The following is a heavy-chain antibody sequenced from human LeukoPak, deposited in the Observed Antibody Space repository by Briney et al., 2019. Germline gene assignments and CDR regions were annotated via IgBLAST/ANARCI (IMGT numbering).Heavy chain of an antibody. CDR3: AKVPSNGGNSDDF. CDR1: GFMFTGYA. V-gene: IGHV3-23*01. Sequence: GGSLRLSCAGSGFMFTGYALSWVRQAPGRGLEWVATVSGIGDNTHYADSVKGRFTISRDNSKNMVFLQMTSLRVEDTAVYYCAKVPSNGGNSDDFWGQGTQVTVSS. D-gene: IGHD2-8*01. J-gene: IGHJ4*02. CDR2: VSGIGDNT.